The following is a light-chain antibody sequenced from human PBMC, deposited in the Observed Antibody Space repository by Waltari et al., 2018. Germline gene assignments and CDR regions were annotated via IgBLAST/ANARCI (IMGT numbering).Light chain of an antibody. J-gene: IGLJ2*01. CDR1: SLRSYH. Sequence: SSELTQDPAVSVAMGQTVRITCQGDSLRSYHASWYQQRPGQAPILVLYDKNNRPSGVPDRFSGSSSDNTASVTITGAQAEDEASYYCHSRDASGVGGSFGGGTKLTVL. V-gene: IGLV3-19*01. CDR3: HSRDASGVGGS. CDR2: DKN.